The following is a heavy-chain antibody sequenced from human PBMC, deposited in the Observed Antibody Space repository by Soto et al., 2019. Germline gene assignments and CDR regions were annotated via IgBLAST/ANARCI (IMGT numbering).Heavy chain of an antibody. J-gene: IGHJ6*02. D-gene: IGHD2-8*01. V-gene: IGHV4-34*01. CDR1: GGSFSGYY. CDR3: ARLPGRYCTNGVCAWTDSYYYYGMAV. CDR2: INHSGST. Sequence: PSETLSLTCAVYGGSFSGYYWSWIRQPPGKGLEWIGEINHSGSTNYNPSLKSRVTISVDTSKNQFSLKLSSVTAADTAVYYCARLPGRYCTNGVCAWTDSYYYYGMAVWGQGTTVTVSS.